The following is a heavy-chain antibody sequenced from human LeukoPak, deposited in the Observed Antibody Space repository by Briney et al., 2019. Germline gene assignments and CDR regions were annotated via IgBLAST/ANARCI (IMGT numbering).Heavy chain of an antibody. CDR1: VYTFPSYA. CDR3: ARDSGSGNNDY. J-gene: IGHJ4*02. CDR2: IRAGNGNT. Sequence: ASVKLSCTASVYTFPSYAIHWVRQPPGQRLEWMGWIRAGNGNTKYSQNFQGRVTFISNTSATTAFMELSSLRSEDAAVYYCARDSGSGNNDYWGQGTLVTVSS. D-gene: IGHD1-26*01. V-gene: IGHV1-3*01.